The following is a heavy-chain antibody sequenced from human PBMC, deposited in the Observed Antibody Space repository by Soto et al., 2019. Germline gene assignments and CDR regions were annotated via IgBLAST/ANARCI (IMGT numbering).Heavy chain of an antibody. CDR1: GGSISSSSYY. Sequence: SETLSLTCTVSGGSISSSSYYWGWIRQPPGKGLEWIGSIYYSGSTYYNPSLKSRVTISVDTSKNQFSLKLSSVTAADTAVYYCAKHFWDHQITMIVVVITNGHFDYWGQGTLVTVSS. CDR3: AKHFWDHQITMIVVVITNGHFDY. D-gene: IGHD3-22*01. V-gene: IGHV4-39*01. CDR2: IYYSGST. J-gene: IGHJ4*02.